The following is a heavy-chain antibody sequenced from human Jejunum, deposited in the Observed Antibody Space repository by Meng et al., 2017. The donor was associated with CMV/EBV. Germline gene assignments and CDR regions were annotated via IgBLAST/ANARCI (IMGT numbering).Heavy chain of an antibody. CDR1: GNSISSGSY. Sequence: SGNSISSGSYWAWIRQTPDKGLEWLGSVYQSGATFYNPSVVRRVTISMDTSKNQFSLQLTSVTAADTAMYYCVREQFLTGSSVDYWGQGIRVTVSS. D-gene: IGHD6-6*01. CDR3: VREQFLTGSSVDY. V-gene: IGHV4-38-2*02. J-gene: IGHJ4*02. CDR2: VYQSGAT.